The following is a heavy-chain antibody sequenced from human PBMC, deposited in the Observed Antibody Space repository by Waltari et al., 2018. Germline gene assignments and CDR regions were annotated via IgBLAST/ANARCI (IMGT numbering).Heavy chain of an antibody. CDR2: ISGSGGST. J-gene: IGHJ4*02. D-gene: IGHD3-3*02. CDR1: GLTFRTYA. CDR3: AQLSRTLSEVDY. Sequence: EVQLLESGGGLVQPGGSLRIYCAASGLTFRTYAMNWVRQAPGKGLEWVSAISGSGGSTYYADSVKGRFTISRDNSKNTLYLQMNSLRAEDTAVYYCAQLSRTLSEVDYWGQGTLVTVSS. V-gene: IGHV3-23*01.